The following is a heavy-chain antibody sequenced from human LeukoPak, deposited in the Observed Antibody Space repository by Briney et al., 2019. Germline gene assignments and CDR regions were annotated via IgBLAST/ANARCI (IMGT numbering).Heavy chain of an antibody. Sequence: SQTLSLTCTVSGGSISSGSYYWSWIRQPAGNGLEWIGRIYTSGSTNYNPSLKSRVTISVDTSKNQFSLKLSSVTAADTAVYYCARGSPLWFGELLSWWFDPWGQGTLVTVSS. J-gene: IGHJ5*02. CDR3: ARGSPLWFGELLSWWFDP. CDR1: GGSISSGSYY. V-gene: IGHV4-61*02. D-gene: IGHD3-10*01. CDR2: IYTSGST.